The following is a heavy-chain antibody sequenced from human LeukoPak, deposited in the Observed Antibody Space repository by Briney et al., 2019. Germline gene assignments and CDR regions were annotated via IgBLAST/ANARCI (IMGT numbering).Heavy chain of an antibody. Sequence: SETLSLICTVSGGSISSYYWSWIRQPAGKGLEWIGRIYTSGSTNYNPSLKSRVTMSVDTSKNQFSLKLSSVTAADTAVYYCARDIGIGSTINGYQGYYYYYMDVWGKGTTVTVSS. V-gene: IGHV4-4*07. D-gene: IGHD2-15*01. CDR2: IYTSGST. CDR1: GGSISSYY. CDR3: ARDIGIGSTINGYQGYYYYYMDV. J-gene: IGHJ6*03.